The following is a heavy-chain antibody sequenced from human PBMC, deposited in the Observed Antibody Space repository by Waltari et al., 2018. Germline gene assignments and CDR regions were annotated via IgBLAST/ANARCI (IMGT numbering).Heavy chain of an antibody. CDR3: ARGVTTVEY. J-gene: IGHJ4*02. CDR1: VFSFTNHW. CDR2: IKQDGSEK. D-gene: IGHD2-21*02. V-gene: IGHV3-7*04. Sequence: EVQLVESGGGLVQPGGSLSLSCSAVVFSFTNHWMSWVRQAPGKGPEGEASIKQDGSEKYYGDSRKGRFTISRDNAKNSLSLQMDSLRAENTAVYFCARGVTTVEYWGQGTLVTVSS.